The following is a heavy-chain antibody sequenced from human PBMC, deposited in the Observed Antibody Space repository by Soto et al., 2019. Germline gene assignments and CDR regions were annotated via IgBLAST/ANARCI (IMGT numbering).Heavy chain of an antibody. J-gene: IGHJ4*02. D-gene: IGHD1-26*01. V-gene: IGHV1-18*04. CDR3: ARDAPSGSWTRFDY. CDR2: ISAYNVNT. Sequence: QVQLVQSGDAVKKPGASVKVSCKASDYTFTSYGISWVRRAPGQGLEWMGWISAYNVNTNYAQKLQGRVTMTTDTSTRTAYMELRRLRSDHTAVYYCARDAPSGSWTRFDYWGQGTLVTVSS. CDR1: DYTFTSYG.